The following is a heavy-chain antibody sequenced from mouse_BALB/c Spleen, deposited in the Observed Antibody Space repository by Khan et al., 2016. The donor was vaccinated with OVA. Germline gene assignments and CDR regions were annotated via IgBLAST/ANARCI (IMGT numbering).Heavy chain of an antibody. CDR3: SKYRIMTRYYAMDY. D-gene: IGHD2-4*01. CDR2: IWGDGST. Sequence: QVQLKQSGPGLVAPSQSLSITCTVSGFSLTKYGVSWVRQPPGKGLEWLGVIWGDGSTNYHSTLISRLSISKDNSKSQVFLKLNSLQTDDTATYYCSKYRIMTRYYAMDYWGQGTSVTVSS. J-gene: IGHJ4*01. CDR1: GFSLTKYG. V-gene: IGHV2-3*01.